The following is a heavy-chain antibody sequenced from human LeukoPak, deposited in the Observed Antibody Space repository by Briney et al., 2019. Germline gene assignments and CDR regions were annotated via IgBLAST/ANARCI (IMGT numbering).Heavy chain of an antibody. J-gene: IGHJ3*02. Sequence: GGSLRLSCAASGFTLSSYWMSWVRQAPGKGLEWVANIKEDGSEKYYVDSVKGLFTISRDNAKNSLYLHMNSLTAEDTAMYYCARDWVAGVPFDAFDIWGQGTMVSVSS. V-gene: IGHV3-7*03. CDR3: ARDWVAGVPFDAFDI. CDR2: IKEDGSEK. CDR1: GFTLSSYW. D-gene: IGHD3-10*01.